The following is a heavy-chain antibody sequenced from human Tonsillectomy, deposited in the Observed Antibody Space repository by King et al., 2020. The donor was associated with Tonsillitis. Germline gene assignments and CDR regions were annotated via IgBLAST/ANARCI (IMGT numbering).Heavy chain of an antibody. CDR3: ARDQPVGSTRFDY. CDR2: THTSGSP. CDR1: GASMNNYY. D-gene: IGHD6-19*01. V-gene: IGHV4-4*07. J-gene: IGHJ4*02. Sequence: VQLQESGPGLVKPSETLSLTCTVSGASMNNYYWTWIRQPAEKGLEWIGLTHTSGSPNYNPSLEMRVPMSVDTSKNQFSLKLTSMTAADTAVYYCARDQPVGSTRFDYWGQGILVTVSS.